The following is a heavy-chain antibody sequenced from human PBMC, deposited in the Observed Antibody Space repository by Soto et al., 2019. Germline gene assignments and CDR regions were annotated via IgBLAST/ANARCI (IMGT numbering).Heavy chain of an antibody. Sequence: EVQLVESGGGLVQPGRSLRLSCAASGFSFDGYAMNWVRQPPGKGLEWVSGISWNSGNIDYADSVKGRFTISRDNAKNSLYLQMNSLRAEDTALYYCVKASTYSSSQGGFDPWGQGTMVTVSS. D-gene: IGHD6-6*01. CDR2: ISWNSGNI. CDR3: VKASTYSSSQGGFDP. CDR1: GFSFDGYA. J-gene: IGHJ5*02. V-gene: IGHV3-9*01.